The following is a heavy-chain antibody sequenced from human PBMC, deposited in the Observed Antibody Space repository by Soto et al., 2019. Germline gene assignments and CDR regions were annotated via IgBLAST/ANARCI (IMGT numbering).Heavy chain of an antibody. D-gene: IGHD3-3*01. CDR3: AKSLYDFWSGYHL. J-gene: IGHJ5*02. V-gene: IGHV3-30*18. CDR2: ISYDGSNK. CDR1: GFTFSSYG. Sequence: QVQLVESGGGVVQPGRSLRLSCAASGFTFSSYGMHWVRQAPGKGLEWVAVISYDGSNKYYADSVKGRFTISRDNSKNTLYLQMNSLRAEDTAVYYCAKSLYDFWSGYHLWGQGTLVTVSS.